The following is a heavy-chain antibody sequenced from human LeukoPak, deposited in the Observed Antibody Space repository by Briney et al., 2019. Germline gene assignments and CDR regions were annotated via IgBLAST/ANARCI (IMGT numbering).Heavy chain of an antibody. CDR3: VSGWAERRGSSFSFDY. V-gene: IGHV3-74*01. CDR1: GFTFSSYW. Sequence: PGGSLRLSCAASGFTFSSYWMHWVRHAPGKGPVWVSRINSDGSSTSYADSVKGRFTISRDNAKNTLFLQMNSLRAEDTAVYYCVSGWAERRGSSFSFDYWGQGTLVTVSS. D-gene: IGHD1-26*01. CDR2: INSDGSST. J-gene: IGHJ4*02.